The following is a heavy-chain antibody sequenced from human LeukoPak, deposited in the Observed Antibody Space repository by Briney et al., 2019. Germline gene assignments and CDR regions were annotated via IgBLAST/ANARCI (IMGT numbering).Heavy chain of an antibody. CDR1: GFTFSSYG. D-gene: IGHD6-19*01. Sequence: GESLRLSCAASGFTFSSYGMHWVRQAPGKGLEWVAFIRYDGSNKYYADSVKGRFTISRDNAKNTLYLQMNSLRAEDTAVYYCARRGYSSGWYDVFDLWGQGTMVSVSS. J-gene: IGHJ3*01. V-gene: IGHV3-30*02. CDR3: ARRGYSSGWYDVFDL. CDR2: IRYDGSNK.